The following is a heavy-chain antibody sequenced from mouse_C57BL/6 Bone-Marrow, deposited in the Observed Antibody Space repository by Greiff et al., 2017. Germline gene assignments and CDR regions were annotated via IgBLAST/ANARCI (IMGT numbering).Heavy chain of an antibody. CDR1: GFTFSDYG. Sequence: EVQGVESGGGLVKPGGSLKLSCAASGFTFSDYGMHWVRQAPEKGLEWVAYISSGSSTIYYADTVKGRFTISRDNAKNTLCLQLTSLRSEDTAMYYCAQYGIYAMDYWGQGTSVTVSS. D-gene: IGHD2-1*01. J-gene: IGHJ4*01. CDR2: ISSGSSTI. CDR3: AQYGIYAMDY. V-gene: IGHV5-17*01.